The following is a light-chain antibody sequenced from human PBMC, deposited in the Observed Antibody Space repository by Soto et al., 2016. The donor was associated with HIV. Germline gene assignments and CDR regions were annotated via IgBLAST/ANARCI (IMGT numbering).Light chain of an antibody. V-gene: IGKV1-27*01. J-gene: IGKJ3*01. Sequence: GDRVTITCRASQGISNSLAWYQQKPGKAPKLLITGTSTLRSGVPSRISGSGSGTDFTLTISSLRPEDVATYYCQTYDGALRIFTFGPGTKVDI. CDR2: GTS. CDR1: QGISNS. CDR3: QTYDGALRIFT.